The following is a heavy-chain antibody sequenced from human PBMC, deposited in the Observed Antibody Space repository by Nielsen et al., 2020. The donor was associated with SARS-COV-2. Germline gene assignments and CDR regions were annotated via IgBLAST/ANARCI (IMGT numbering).Heavy chain of an antibody. V-gene: IGHV4-39*07. CDR1: GGSISSSSYY. D-gene: IGHD3-3*01. CDR2: IYYSGST. CDR3: ARFRRSGYWNFDL. J-gene: IGHJ2*01. Sequence: GSLRLSCTVSGGSISSSSYYWGWIRQPPGKGLEWIGSIYYSGSTYYNPSLKSRVTISVDKSKNQFSLKLSSVTAADTAVYYCARFRRSGYWNFDLWGRGTLVTVSS.